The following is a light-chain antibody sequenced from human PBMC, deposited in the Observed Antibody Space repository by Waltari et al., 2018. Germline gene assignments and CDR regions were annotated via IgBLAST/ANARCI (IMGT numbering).Light chain of an antibody. V-gene: IGKV4-1*01. CDR3: QQYYSTLLYT. J-gene: IGKJ2*01. CDR2: WAS. Sequence: DIVMTQSPDSLAVSLGARATINCKSSQSVLYSSNNMNYLPWYQQKPGQPPKLLIYWASTRESGVPDRCSGSGSGTDFTLTISSLQAEDVAVYYCQQYYSTLLYTFGQGTKLEIK. CDR1: QSVLYSSNNMNY.